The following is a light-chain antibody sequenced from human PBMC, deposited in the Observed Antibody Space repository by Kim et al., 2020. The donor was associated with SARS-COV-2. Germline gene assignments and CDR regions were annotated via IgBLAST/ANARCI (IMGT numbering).Light chain of an antibody. Sequence: SPGESVTLSCRASQSVSSNSLAWYQQKPGQAPRLLIYDTSFRATGIPDRFSGSGSGTDFTLTVSRLEPEDFALYYCQQYGSSPVTFGQGTKVDIK. CDR2: DTS. CDR3: QQYGSSPVT. J-gene: IGKJ1*01. CDR1: QSVSSNS. V-gene: IGKV3-20*01.